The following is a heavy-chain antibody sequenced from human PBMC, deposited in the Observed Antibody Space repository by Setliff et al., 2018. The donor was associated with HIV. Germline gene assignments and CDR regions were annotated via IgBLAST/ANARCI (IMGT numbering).Heavy chain of an antibody. D-gene: IGHD6-13*01. CDR3: ARAPPSGKARPYYFDY. CDR1: GYRFPTYE. CDR2: ITPFGGST. Sequence: ASVKVSCKASGYRFPTYEMHWVRQAPGEGLEWIGIITPFGGSTYYAQKFQGRVTQTMDTSTSTFYMELSSLRFEDTAVYYCARAPPSGKARPYYFDYWGQGTLVTVSS. J-gene: IGHJ4*02. V-gene: IGHV1-46*01.